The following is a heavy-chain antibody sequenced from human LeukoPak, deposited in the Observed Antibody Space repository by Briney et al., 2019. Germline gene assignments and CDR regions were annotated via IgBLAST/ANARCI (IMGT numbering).Heavy chain of an antibody. CDR1: GFTFSSYW. D-gene: IGHD3-10*01. J-gene: IGHJ4*02. Sequence: GGSLRLSCAASGFTFSSYWMSWVRQAPGKGLEWVANIKQDGSEKYYVDSVKGRFTISRDNAKNSLYLQMNSLRAEDTAVYYCARGRRHYGSGSYPVDYWGQETLVTVSS. CDR2: IKQDGSEK. CDR3: ARGRRHYGSGSYPVDY. V-gene: IGHV3-7*03.